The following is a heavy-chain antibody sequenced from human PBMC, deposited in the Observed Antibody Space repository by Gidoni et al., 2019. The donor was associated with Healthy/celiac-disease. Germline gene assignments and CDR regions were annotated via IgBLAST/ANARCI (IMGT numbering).Heavy chain of an antibody. CDR2: IYTSGST. CDR1: GGSISSYY. V-gene: IGHV4-4*07. CDR3: AREGYCSSTSCYTYYYYGMDV. D-gene: IGHD2-2*02. Sequence: QVQLQESGPGLVKPSETLSLTCTVSGGSISSYYWSWIRQPAGKGLEWIGRIYTSGSTNYNPSLKSRVTMSVDTSKNQFSLKLSSVTAADTAVYYCAREGYCSSTSCYTYYYYGMDVWGQGTTVTVSS. J-gene: IGHJ6*02.